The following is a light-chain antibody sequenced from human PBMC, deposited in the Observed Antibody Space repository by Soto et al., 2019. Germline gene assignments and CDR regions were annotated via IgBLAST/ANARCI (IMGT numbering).Light chain of an antibody. J-gene: IGLJ1*01. V-gene: IGLV2-14*01. CDR2: EVS. CDR1: SSDVGGYNY. CDR3: SSYTRNSTFV. Sequence: QSALTQPASVSGSPGQSITISCTGTSSDVGGYNYISWYQQHPGKAPKLMIYEVSNRPSGVSNRFSGSKSGNTASLTISGLQAEDEADYYCSSYTRNSTFVFGTGTKVTVL.